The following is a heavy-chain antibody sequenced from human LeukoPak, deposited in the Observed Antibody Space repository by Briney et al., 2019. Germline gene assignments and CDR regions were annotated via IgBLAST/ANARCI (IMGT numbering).Heavy chain of an antibody. Sequence: SETLSLTRTVSGGSLSSSSYYWGWIRQPPGKGLEWIGSIYYSGSTYYNPSLKSRVTISVDTSKNQFSLKLSSVTAADTAVYYCARRVVVVPAAINWFDPWGQGTLVTVSS. V-gene: IGHV4-39*01. CDR1: GGSLSSSSYY. J-gene: IGHJ5*02. D-gene: IGHD2-2*01. CDR3: ARRVVVVPAAINWFDP. CDR2: IYYSGST.